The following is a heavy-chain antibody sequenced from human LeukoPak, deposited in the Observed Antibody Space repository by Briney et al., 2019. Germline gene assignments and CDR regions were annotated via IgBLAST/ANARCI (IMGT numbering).Heavy chain of an antibody. J-gene: IGHJ5*02. CDR3: ARGFRSGTSPIDL. D-gene: IGHD3-10*01. CDR1: GRSIRSVY. Sequence: SETLSLTCTVSGRSIRSVYWNWIRQSAGKGLEWIGRIYATDLTNYNPSLKSRVTLSVDMSKNELSLTLKSVTAADAAVYYCARGFRSGTSPIDLWGQGALVTVSS. CDR2: IYATDLT. V-gene: IGHV4-4*07.